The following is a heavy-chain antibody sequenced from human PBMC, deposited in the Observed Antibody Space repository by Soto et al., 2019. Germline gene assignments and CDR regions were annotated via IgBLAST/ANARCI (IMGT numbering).Heavy chain of an antibody. CDR1: GYTFTAYP. Sequence: QVQLVQSGAEVKKPGASVKVSCKASGYTFTAYPVHWVRQAPGQRLEWMGWINGGKGDPGYSQRFQGRVTVTRETSANTVYMELSSLTSEDTAVYYCARKDYYGAGIYYFDHWGQGTLVTVSS. CDR2: INGGKGDP. D-gene: IGHD3-10*01. V-gene: IGHV1-3*01. CDR3: ARKDYYGAGIYYFDH. J-gene: IGHJ4*02.